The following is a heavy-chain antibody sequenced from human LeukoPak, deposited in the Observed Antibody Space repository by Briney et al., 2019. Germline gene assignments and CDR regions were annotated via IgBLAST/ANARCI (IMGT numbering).Heavy chain of an antibody. V-gene: IGHV4-59*08. Sequence: SETLSLTCTVSGGSISSYYWSWIRQPPGKGLEWIGYIYYSGSTNYNPSLKSRVTISVDTSKNQFSLKLSSVTAADTAVYYCVRHAFARFDPWGQGTLVTVSS. J-gene: IGHJ5*02. CDR1: GGSISSYY. D-gene: IGHD3-3*02. CDR3: VRHAFARFDP. CDR2: IYYSGST.